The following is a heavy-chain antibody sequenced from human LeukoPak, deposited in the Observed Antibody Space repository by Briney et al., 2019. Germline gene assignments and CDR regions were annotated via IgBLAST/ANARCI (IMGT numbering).Heavy chain of an antibody. V-gene: IGHV4-39*01. CDR2: IYYSGST. Sequence: SETLSLTCTVSGGSISSSSYYWGWIRQPPGKGLEWIGSIYYSGSTCYNPSLKSRVTISVDTSKNQFSLKLSSVTAADTAVYYCASDSGSYYYGVDYWGQGTLVTVSS. D-gene: IGHD3-10*01. CDR1: GGSISSSSYY. CDR3: ASDSGSYYYGVDY. J-gene: IGHJ4*02.